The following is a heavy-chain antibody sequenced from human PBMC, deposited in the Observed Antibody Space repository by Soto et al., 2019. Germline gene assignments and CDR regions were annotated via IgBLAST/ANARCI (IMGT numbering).Heavy chain of an antibody. V-gene: IGHV4-39*01. J-gene: IGHJ6*02. CDR2: IYYSGST. CDR3: ARRLYYDSSGFEGGGMDV. Sequence: SETLSLTCTVSGGSITSSIYYWGWIRQPPGKGLEWIGSIYYSGSTYYNPSLKSRVTISVDTSKNQFSLKLSSVTAADTAVYYCARRLYYDSSGFEGGGMDVWGQGTTVTVSS. D-gene: IGHD3-22*01. CDR1: GGSITSSIYY.